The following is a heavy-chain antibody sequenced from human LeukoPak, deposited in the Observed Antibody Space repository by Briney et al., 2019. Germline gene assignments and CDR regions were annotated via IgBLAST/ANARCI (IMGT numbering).Heavy chain of an antibody. CDR2: ISAYNGNT. Sequence: GASVKVSCKASGYTFTSYGISWVRQAPGQGLEWMGWISAYNGNTNYAQKLQGRVTMTIDTSTSTAYMELRSLRSDDTAVYYCARDSNNYGMDVWGQGTTVTVSS. J-gene: IGHJ6*02. CDR3: ARDSNNYGMDV. V-gene: IGHV1-18*01. CDR1: GYTFTSYG. D-gene: IGHD2-8*01.